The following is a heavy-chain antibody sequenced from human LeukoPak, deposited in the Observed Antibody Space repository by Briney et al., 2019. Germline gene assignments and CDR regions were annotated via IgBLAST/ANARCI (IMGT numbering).Heavy chain of an antibody. CDR1: GFTFSSYA. V-gene: IGHV3-30*01. Sequence: AGGSLRLSCTASGFTFSSYAMSWVRQAPGKGLDWVAGISYDGRNKYYADSVKGRFTISRDNSKNTLYLQVDSMRAEDTAVYHCARPHCSGGSCYVDYWGQGTLVTVSS. D-gene: IGHD2-15*01. CDR3: ARPHCSGGSCYVDY. CDR2: ISYDGRNK. J-gene: IGHJ4*02.